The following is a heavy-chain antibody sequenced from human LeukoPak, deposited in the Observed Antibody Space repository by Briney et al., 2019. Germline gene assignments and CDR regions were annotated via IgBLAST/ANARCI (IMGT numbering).Heavy chain of an antibody. V-gene: IGHV3-23*01. J-gene: IGHJ6*02. D-gene: IGHD5-18*01. CDR2: ISGSGGST. CDR1: GFTVSSNY. CDR3: ARDRPGYSYGVDYGMDV. Sequence: GGSLRLSCAASGFTVSSNYMSWVRQAPGKGLEWVSAISGSGGSTYYAESVKGRFTISRDNSKNTLYLQMNSLRAEDTAVYYCARDRPGYSYGVDYGMDVWGQGTTVTVSS.